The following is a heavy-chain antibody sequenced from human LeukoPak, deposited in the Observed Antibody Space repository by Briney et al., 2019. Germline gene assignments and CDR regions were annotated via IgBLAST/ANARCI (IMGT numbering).Heavy chain of an antibody. D-gene: IGHD3-22*01. J-gene: IGHJ1*01. Sequence: ASVKVSCKASGYSFTDYYMHWVRQAPGQGLEWMGWINPNSGDTNFAQKFQGRVTMTRDTSISTVYMELSRLRSDDTAVFYCARGYYDSSDFEYFQHWGQGTLVTVSS. V-gene: IGHV1-2*02. CDR1: GYSFTDYY. CDR3: ARGYYDSSDFEYFQH. CDR2: INPNSGDT.